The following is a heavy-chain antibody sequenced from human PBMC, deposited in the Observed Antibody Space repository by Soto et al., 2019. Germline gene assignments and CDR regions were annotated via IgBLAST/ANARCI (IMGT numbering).Heavy chain of an antibody. Sequence: GGSLRLSCAASGFSLSTLPMRWVRQAPGKGLEWVSTISSSGTNTFYADSVKGRFTISRDNSKNTLYLQMNGLRAEDTVLYYCAKSYGYCFDYWGQGILVTVSS. CDR3: AKSYGYCFDY. V-gene: IGHV3-23*01. D-gene: IGHD3-16*01. CDR2: ISSSGTNT. J-gene: IGHJ4*02. CDR1: GFSLSTLP.